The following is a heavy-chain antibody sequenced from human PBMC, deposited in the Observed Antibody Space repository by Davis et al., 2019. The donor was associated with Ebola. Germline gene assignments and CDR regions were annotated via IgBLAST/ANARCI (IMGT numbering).Heavy chain of an antibody. CDR2: ISYDGSNK. CDR1: GFTFSSYA. D-gene: IGHD2-15*01. J-gene: IGHJ4*02. CDR3: ARDLWSDIVVVVAPDY. V-gene: IGHV3-30*04. Sequence: GESLKISCAASGFTFSSYAMHWVRQAPGKGLEWVAVISYDGSNKYYADSVKGRFTISRDNSKNTLYLQMNSLRAEDTAVYYCARDLWSDIVVVVAPDYWGQGTLVTVSS.